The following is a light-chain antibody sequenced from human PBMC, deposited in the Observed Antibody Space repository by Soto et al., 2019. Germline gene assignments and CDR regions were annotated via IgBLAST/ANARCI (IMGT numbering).Light chain of an antibody. Sequence: QSVLTQPASVSGSPGQSITISCTGTSSDVGGYNYVSWYQQHPGKAPKLMIYGVSNRPSGVSNRFSGSKSGNTASLTISGLQAEDEADYCCSSYTSSSTLFYVFGTGTKVTVL. CDR1: SSDVGGYNY. CDR2: GVS. V-gene: IGLV2-14*01. CDR3: SSYTSSSTLFYV. J-gene: IGLJ1*01.